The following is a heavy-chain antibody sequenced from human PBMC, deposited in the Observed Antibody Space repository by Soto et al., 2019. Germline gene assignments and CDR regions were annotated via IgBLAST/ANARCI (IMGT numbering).Heavy chain of an antibody. CDR2: MNPNSGNT. CDR1: GYTFTSYD. CDR3: ASTAGDSSGYYYGYYYYGMDV. J-gene: IGHJ6*02. V-gene: IGHV1-8*01. Sequence: ASVKVSCKASGYTFTSYDINWVRQATGQGLEWMGWMNPNSGNTGYAQKFQGGVTMTRNTSISTAYMELSSLRSEDTAVYYCASTAGDSSGYYYGYYYYGMDVWGQGTTVTVSS. D-gene: IGHD3-22*01.